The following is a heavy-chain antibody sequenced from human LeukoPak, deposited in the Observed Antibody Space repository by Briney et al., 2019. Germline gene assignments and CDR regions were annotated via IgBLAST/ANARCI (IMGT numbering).Heavy chain of an antibody. D-gene: IGHD3-3*01. Sequence: GASVKVSCKASGYTFTSYYMHWVRQAPGQGLEWMGIINPSGGSTSYAQKFQGRVTMTRDTSTSTVYMELSSLRSEDTAVYYCARDSSLYDFWSGPGYWGQGTLVTVSS. CDR1: GYTFTSYY. CDR2: INPSGGST. J-gene: IGHJ4*02. CDR3: ARDSSLYDFWSGPGY. V-gene: IGHV1-46*03.